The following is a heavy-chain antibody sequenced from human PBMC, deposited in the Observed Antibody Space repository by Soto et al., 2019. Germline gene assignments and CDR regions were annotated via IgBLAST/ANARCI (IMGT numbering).Heavy chain of an antibody. CDR2: INHSGST. CDR3: ARSHSMITFGGVIVSVVAFDI. V-gene: IGHV4-34*01. Sequence: SETLSLTCAVYGGSFSGYYWSWIRQPPGKGLEWIGEINHSGSTNYNPSLKSRVTISVDTSKNQFSLKLSSVTAADTAVYYCARSHSMITFGGVIVSVVAFDIWGQGTMVTVSS. CDR1: GGSFSGYY. D-gene: IGHD3-16*02. J-gene: IGHJ3*02.